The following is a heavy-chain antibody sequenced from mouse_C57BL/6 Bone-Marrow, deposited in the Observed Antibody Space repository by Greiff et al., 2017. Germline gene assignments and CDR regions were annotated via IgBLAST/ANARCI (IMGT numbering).Heavy chain of an antibody. J-gene: IGHJ4*01. CDR1: GFNITDYY. CDR2: FHPENGDT. V-gene: IGHV14-2*01. CDR3: ARIGGTAIYYYAMDY. Sequence: VQLQQSGAELVKPGASVQLSCTASGFNITDYYMHWVKQRTEQGLEWIGSFHPENGDTKYAPKFQGKATLTADTSSNTAYMQLSSLTSEDTAVYYCARIGGTAIYYYAMDYWGQGTSVTVSS.